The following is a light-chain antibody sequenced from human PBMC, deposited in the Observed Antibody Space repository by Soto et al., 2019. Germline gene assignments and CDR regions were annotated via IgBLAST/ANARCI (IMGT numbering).Light chain of an antibody. Sequence: EIVGTQAPATLYLSPGERATLSCTASQSVSSNSLAWYRQRPGQAPGPLIYAASSTTPGISYRFSGSGSRTDGTLTIVRLEPEHSGVYYCQPYGGVPWTFGQANTVEIK. V-gene: IGKV3-20*01. CDR2: AAS. CDR3: QPYGGVPWT. J-gene: IGKJ1*01. CDR1: QSVSSNS.